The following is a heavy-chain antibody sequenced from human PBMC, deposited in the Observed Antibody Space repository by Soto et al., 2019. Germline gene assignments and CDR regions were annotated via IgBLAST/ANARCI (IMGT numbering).Heavy chain of an antibody. J-gene: IGHJ4*02. Sequence: QLQLQESGPGLVKPSETLSLTCTVSGGSISSSSYYWGWIRQPPGKGLEWIGSIYYSGSTYYNPSLTSRVTISVDTSKNQFSLKLSSVTAADTAVYYCARVPGGGWGAHFDYWGQGTLVTVSS. CDR1: GGSISSSSYY. D-gene: IGHD2-15*01. CDR3: ARVPGGGWGAHFDY. V-gene: IGHV4-39*01. CDR2: IYYSGST.